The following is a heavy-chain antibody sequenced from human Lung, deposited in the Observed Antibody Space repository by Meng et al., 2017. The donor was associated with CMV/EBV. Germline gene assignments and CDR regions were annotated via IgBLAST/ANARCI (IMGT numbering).Heavy chain of an antibody. D-gene: IGHD3-10*01. Sequence: QVLSRDADPALRTPSATLSPTCAVSGDSITNHIWWAWVRQPPGKGLEWIGEIPHRGSSAYNPSLKSRVSMSIDKSKNQFSLKLTSVTAADTAVYHCLRRSGGSVWGQGTLVTVSS. CDR3: LRRSGGSV. CDR2: IPHRGSS. J-gene: IGHJ1*01. V-gene: IGHV4-4*02. CDR1: GDSITNHIW.